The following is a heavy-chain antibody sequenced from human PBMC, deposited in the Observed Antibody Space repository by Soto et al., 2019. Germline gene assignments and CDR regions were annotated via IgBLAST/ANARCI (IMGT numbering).Heavy chain of an antibody. J-gene: IGHJ4*02. Sequence: SETLSLTCTVSGGSISSGDYYWSWIRQPPGKGLGWIGSIYYSGSTYYNPSLKSRVTISVDTSKNQFSLKLSSVTAADTAVYYCARGGGVDVLRYFDWLRKGFDYWGQGTLVTVSS. CDR1: GGSISSGDYY. D-gene: IGHD3-9*01. V-gene: IGHV4-30-4*01. CDR2: IYYSGST. CDR3: ARGGGVDVLRYFDWLRKGFDY.